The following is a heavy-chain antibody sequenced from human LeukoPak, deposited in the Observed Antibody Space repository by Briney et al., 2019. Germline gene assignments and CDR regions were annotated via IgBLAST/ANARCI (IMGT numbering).Heavy chain of an antibody. J-gene: IGHJ4*02. Sequence: ASVKVSCKASGYTFTSYAMHWVRQAPGQRLEWMGWINAGNGNTKYSQKFQGRVTITRDTSASTAYMELSSLRSEDTAVYYCARGRQNGDYIDYWGQGTLVTDSS. CDR1: GYTFTSYA. V-gene: IGHV1-3*01. CDR3: ARGRQNGDYIDY. D-gene: IGHD4-17*01. CDR2: INAGNGNT.